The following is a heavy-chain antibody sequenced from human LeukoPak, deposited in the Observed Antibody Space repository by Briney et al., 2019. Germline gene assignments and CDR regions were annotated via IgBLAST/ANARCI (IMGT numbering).Heavy chain of an antibody. CDR3: ARDLKGAHYYGSGSIDHGMDV. Sequence: PGGSLRLSCAASGFTFSDYYMSWIRQAPGKGLEWVSYISSSGSIIYYADSVKGRFTISRDNVKNSLYLQMNSLRAEDTAVYYCARDLKGAHYYGSGSIDHGMDVWGQGTTVTVSS. V-gene: IGHV3-11*01. CDR2: ISSSGSII. CDR1: GFTFSDYY. D-gene: IGHD3-10*01. J-gene: IGHJ6*02.